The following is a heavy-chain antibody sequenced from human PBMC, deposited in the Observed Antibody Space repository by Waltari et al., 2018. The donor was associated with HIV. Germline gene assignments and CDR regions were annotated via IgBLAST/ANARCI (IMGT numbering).Heavy chain of an antibody. CDR1: GFTFSNYA. V-gene: IGHV3-23*01. CDR3: AKEHQYSHTWYSFYGMDV. CDR2: ISGSANST. J-gene: IGHJ6*02. Sequence: EGQLLESGGGLVQPGGSLRLSCAASGFTFSNYAMNWVRQAPGKGLEWVSAISGSANSTYYADSGKGRFTISRDNSQNKLFLQMNSLRADDTAVYFCAKEHQYSHTWYSFYGMDVWGQGTTVTVSS. D-gene: IGHD6-13*01.